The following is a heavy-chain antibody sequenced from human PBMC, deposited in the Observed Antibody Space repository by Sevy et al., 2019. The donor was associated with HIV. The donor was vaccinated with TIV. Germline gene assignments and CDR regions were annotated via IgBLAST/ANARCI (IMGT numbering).Heavy chain of an antibody. CDR1: GFTFSKYS. D-gene: IGHD2-8*01. V-gene: IGHV3-23*01. CDR3: AREGCTKPHDY. CDR2: LSCGCGEI. J-gene: IGHJ4*02. Sequence: GGSLRLSCAASGFTFSKYSMSWVRQPPRKGLEWVSTLSCGCGEINYADSVKGRFTISRDNSKSSVYLQMNNLRPEDTAVYYCAREGCTKPHDYWGQGTLVTVSS.